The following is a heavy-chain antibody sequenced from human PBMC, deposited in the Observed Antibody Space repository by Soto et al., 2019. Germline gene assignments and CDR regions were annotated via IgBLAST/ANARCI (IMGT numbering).Heavy chain of an antibody. V-gene: IGHV3-33*01. CDR3: ATHCSSASCPS. J-gene: IGHJ4*02. D-gene: IGHD2-2*01. Sequence: GGSLRLSCAPSGFTFNNYGLHWVRQAPGKGLEWVAVIWYDGSKKYYADSVKGRFTISRDNSKNTLYLQMDSLRAEDTAVYYCATHCSSASCPSWGQGTLVTVSS. CDR2: IWYDGSKK. CDR1: GFTFNNYG.